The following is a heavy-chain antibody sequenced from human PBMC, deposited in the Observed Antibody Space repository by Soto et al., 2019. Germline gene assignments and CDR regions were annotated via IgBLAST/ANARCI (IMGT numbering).Heavy chain of an antibody. D-gene: IGHD2-15*01. CDR1: GGTFSSDS. CDR2: IIPMFDTP. J-gene: IGHJ4*02. V-gene: IGHV1-69*12. CDR3: ARSGGLDRDFNY. Sequence: QVQLVQSGAEVKKPGSSVKVSCKASGGTFSSDSFSWVRQAPGQGLEWMGGIIPMFDTPIYAQKFQDRVTITADESTSTAYMQLSSLRSGDTAVYYCARSGGLDRDFNYWGPVSLVTVSS.